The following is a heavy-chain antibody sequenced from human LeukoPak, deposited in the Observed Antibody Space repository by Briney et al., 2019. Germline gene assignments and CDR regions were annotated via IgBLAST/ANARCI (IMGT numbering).Heavy chain of an antibody. J-gene: IGHJ6*02. CDR2: INSDGSST. CDR1: GFTFSSYW. Sequence: GGSLRLSCAASGFTFSSYWMHWVRQAPGKGLVWVSRINSDGSSTSYADSVKDRFTTSRDNAKNTLYLQMNSLRAEDTAVYYCATGQGHGMDVWGQGTTVTVSS. D-gene: IGHD1-14*01. V-gene: IGHV3-74*01. CDR3: ATGQGHGMDV.